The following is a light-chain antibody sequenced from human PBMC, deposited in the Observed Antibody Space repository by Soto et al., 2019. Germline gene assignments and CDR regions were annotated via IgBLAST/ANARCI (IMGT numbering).Light chain of an antibody. J-gene: IGKJ1*01. CDR3: QQSYTNPKT. V-gene: IGKV1-39*01. CDR1: QSISNY. CDR2: AAS. Sequence: DIQMTQSPSSLSASVGDRITITCRASQSISNYLNWYQHKPGEVPKLLIYAASSLQSGVPSRFSGSGSGTDFTLTINSLQPGDFATYYCQQSYTNPKTFGQGTKVDIK.